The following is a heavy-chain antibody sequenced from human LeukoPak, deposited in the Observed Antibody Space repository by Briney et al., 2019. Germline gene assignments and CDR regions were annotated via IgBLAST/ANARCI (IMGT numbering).Heavy chain of an antibody. V-gene: IGHV4-61*01. CDR2: IYYTGST. CDR3: ARPSRSISTAGAFDI. CDR1: GGSLSSGSDY. D-gene: IGHD3-10*01. J-gene: IGHJ3*02. Sequence: SETLSLTCTVSGGSLSSGSDYWSWIRQPPGKGLEWIGYIYYTGSTNYNPSLKSRVTISVGTSKNQFSLKLSSVTAADTAVYYCARPSRSISTAGAFDIWGQGTMVTVSS.